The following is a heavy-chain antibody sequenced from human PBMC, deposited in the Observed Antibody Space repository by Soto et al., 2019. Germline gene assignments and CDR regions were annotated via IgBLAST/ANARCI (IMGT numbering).Heavy chain of an antibody. CDR3: AKAAMYDGSDSWLDP. D-gene: IGHD3-22*01. CDR2: MSGSGGNT. Sequence: GGSLRLSCAASGFTSSSYAMSWVRQAPGKGLEWVSGMSGSGGNTYYTDSVKGRFTISRDNSKNALYLQINSLRAEDTAVYYCAKAAMYDGSDSWLDPCGQGTPVTVSS. V-gene: IGHV3-23*01. J-gene: IGHJ5*02. CDR1: GFTSSSYA.